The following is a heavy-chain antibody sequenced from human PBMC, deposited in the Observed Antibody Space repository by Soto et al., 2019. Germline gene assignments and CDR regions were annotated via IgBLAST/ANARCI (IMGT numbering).Heavy chain of an antibody. D-gene: IGHD7-27*01. CDR3: AKEVSLGSTVDLGY. J-gene: IGHJ4*02. CDR1: GFTFSLFA. Sequence: EVQLLESGGDLVQPGGSLRLSCAASGFTFSLFAMSWVRQSPGRGLEWVSTISGSGGSTYYADAVKGRFTISRDNSMGTLYLQMKSLRVEDTARYYCAKEVSLGSTVDLGYWGQGSLVTVSS. CDR2: ISGSGGST. V-gene: IGHV3-23*01.